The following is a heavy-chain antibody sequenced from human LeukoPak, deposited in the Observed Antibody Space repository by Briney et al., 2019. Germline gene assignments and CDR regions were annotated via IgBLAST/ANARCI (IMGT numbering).Heavy chain of an antibody. D-gene: IGHD3-9*01. CDR3: ARAGGYDILSRYTPKYYFDY. J-gene: IGHJ4*02. CDR2: IHHRGNT. CDR1: GGSISSYY. Sequence: SETLSLTCTVSGGSISSYYWSWIRQSPGKGLEWIGYIHHRGNTHYNPSLKSRVTISVDRSKNQFSLKLTSVTAADTAVYFCARAGGYDILSRYTPKYYFDYWGQGTLVTVSS. V-gene: IGHV4-59*12.